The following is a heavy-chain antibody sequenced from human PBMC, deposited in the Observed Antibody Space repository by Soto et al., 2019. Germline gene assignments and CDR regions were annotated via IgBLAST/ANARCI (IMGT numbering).Heavy chain of an antibody. CDR1: GGSISSYY. V-gene: IGHV4-59*01. J-gene: IGHJ4*02. CDR2: IYYSGST. Sequence: SETLSLTCTVSGGSISSYYWSWIRQPPGKGLEWIGYIYYSGSTNYNPSLKSRVTISVDTSKNQFSLKLSSVTAADTAVYYCARYRSGSVHYFDYGGQGTLVTVSA. D-gene: IGHD3-3*01. CDR3: ARYRSGSVHYFDY.